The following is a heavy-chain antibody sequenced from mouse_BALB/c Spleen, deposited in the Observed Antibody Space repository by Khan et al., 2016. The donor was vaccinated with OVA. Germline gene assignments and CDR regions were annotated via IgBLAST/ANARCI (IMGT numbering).Heavy chain of an antibody. CDR1: GYTFTSYW. CDR3: ARGNFGNYEFAY. D-gene: IGHD2-1*01. J-gene: IGHJ3*01. Sequence: QVQLQQSGAELVKPGASVKLSCKTSGYTFTSYWIQWVKQRPGQGLGWIGQIFPGTDTTYYNENFKGKATLTVDTSSNTAYMQFSSLTSEDSAVYFCARGNFGNYEFAYWGQGTLVTVSP. V-gene: IGHV1S132*01. CDR2: IFPGTDTT.